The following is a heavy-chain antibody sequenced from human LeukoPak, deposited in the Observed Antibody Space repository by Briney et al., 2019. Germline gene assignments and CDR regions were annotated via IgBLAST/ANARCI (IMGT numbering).Heavy chain of an antibody. CDR3: AKVNYYYDSSGYDGY. D-gene: IGHD3-22*01. CDR1: GFTFSSYA. V-gene: IGHV3-23*01. J-gene: IGHJ4*02. Sequence: GGSLRLSCAASGFTFSSYAMRWVRQAPGKGLEWVSGISGSGGSTYYADSVKGRFTISRDNSKNTLYLQMNSLRAEDTAVYYCAKVNYYYDSSGYDGYWGQGTLVTVSS. CDR2: ISGSGGST.